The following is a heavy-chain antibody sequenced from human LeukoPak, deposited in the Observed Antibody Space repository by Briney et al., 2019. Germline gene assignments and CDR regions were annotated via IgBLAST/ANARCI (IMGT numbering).Heavy chain of an antibody. CDR1: GGTFSSYA. V-gene: IGHV1-69*01. CDR2: IIPIFGTA. J-gene: IGHJ4*02. CDR3: ARFKRLRSSYYFDY. Sequence: GSSVKVSCKASGGTFSSYAISWVRQAPGQGLEWMGGIIPIFGTANYAQKFQGRVTITADESTSTAYVELSSLRSEDTAVYYCARFKRLRSSYYFDYWGQGTLVTVSS. D-gene: IGHD3-3*01.